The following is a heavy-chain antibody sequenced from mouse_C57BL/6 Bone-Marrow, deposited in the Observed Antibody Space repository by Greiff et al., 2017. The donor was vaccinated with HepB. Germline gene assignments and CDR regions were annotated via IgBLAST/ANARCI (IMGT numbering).Heavy chain of an antibody. CDR2: INPNNGGT. V-gene: IGHV1-26*01. J-gene: IGHJ2*01. Sequence: VQLQQSGPELVKPGASVKISCKASGYTFTDYYMTWVKQSHGKSLEWIGDINPNNGGTSYNQKFKGKATLTVDKSSSTAYMELRSLTSEDSAVYYCARGWLLSYYWGQGTTLTVSS. CDR3: ARGWLLSYY. CDR1: GYTFTDYY. D-gene: IGHD2-3*01.